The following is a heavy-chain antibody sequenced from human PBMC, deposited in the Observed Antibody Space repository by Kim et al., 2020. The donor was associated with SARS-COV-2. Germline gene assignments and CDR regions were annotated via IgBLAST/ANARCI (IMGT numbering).Heavy chain of an antibody. CDR2: ISYDGRNK. CDR1: GFTFKNYA. V-gene: IGHV3-30*18. J-gene: IGHJ6*03. D-gene: IGHD2-15*01. CDR3: AKDQGVFTPYYYMDV. Sequence: GGSLRLSCAASGFTFKNYAMHWVRQAPGKGLEWVALISYDGRNKYFAESVRGRFTISRDNSRNTLYVQMDSLRPDDTALYYCAKDQGVFTPYYYMDVWGRGTTVTV.